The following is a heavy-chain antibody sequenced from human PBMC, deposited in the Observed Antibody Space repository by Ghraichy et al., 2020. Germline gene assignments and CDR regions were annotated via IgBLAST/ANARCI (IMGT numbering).Heavy chain of an antibody. Sequence: GGSLRLSCAASGFTFSRYAMNWVRQAPGKGLEWVSGISAGGGNTYYADSVEGRFSISRDNSKNMLYLQINILTVEDTAVYYCAKNVLRIAGLCSFDVWGQGTKVTVSS. CDR2: ISAGGGNT. CDR1: GFTFSRYA. J-gene: IGHJ3*01. CDR3: AKNVLRIAGLCSFDV. D-gene: IGHD2-8*02. V-gene: IGHV3-23*01.